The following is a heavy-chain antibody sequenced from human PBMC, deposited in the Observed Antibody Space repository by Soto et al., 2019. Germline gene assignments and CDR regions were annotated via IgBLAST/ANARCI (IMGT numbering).Heavy chain of an antibody. D-gene: IGHD4-17*01. CDR1: GFTFSSYA. V-gene: IGHV3-23*01. CDR2: ISGSGGST. J-gene: IGHJ3*02. Sequence: GGSLRLSCAASGFTFSSYAMSWVRQAPGKGLEWVSAISGSGGSTYYADSVKGRFTISRVNSKNTLYLQMNSLRAEDTAVYYCAKALLHDYGDYGDAFDIWGQGTMVTVSS. CDR3: AKALLHDYGDYGDAFDI.